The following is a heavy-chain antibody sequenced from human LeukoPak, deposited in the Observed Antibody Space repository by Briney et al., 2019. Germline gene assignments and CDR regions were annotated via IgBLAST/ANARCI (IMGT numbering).Heavy chain of an antibody. J-gene: IGHJ4*02. V-gene: IGHV4-34*01. CDR2: INRSGST. CDR1: GGSLSYYY. D-gene: IGHD2-21*02. CDR3: ARGGFYCGDDCYVDY. Sequence: PLETLSLTCAVYGGSLSYYYWSWIRQPPEKGLEWIGEINRSGSTNYNPSLKSRVSISVDTSKNQFSLKLSSVTAADTAVYYCARGGFYCGDDCYVDYWGQGTLVTVSS.